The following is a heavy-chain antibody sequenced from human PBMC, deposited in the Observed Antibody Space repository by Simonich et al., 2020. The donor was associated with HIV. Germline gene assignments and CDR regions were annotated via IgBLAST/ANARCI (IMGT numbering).Heavy chain of an antibody. J-gene: IGHJ1*01. D-gene: IGHD1-26*01. Sequence: QVQLQQWGAGLLKPSETLSLTCAVYGGSFSGYYWSWIRQPPGKGLEWIGEINHSGRTNSNPSLKSRVTISVDTSKNQFSLKLSSVTAADTAVYYCARLTASGLGEYFQHWGQGTLVTVSS. CDR3: ARLTASGLGEYFQH. V-gene: IGHV4-34*01. CDR1: GGSFSGYY. CDR2: INHSGRT.